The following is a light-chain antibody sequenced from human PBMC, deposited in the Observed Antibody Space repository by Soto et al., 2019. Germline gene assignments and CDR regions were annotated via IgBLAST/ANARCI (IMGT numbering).Light chain of an antibody. Sequence: QSALTQPASVSGSPGQSITISCIGTSSDVGGYNYVSWFQQHPGKAPKLMIYEVTNRPSGVSNRFSGSKSGNTASLTISGLQADDEADYYCSSYTTSNTLVFGGGTKVTVL. CDR1: SSDVGGYNY. CDR3: SSYTTSNTLV. CDR2: EVT. V-gene: IGLV2-14*01. J-gene: IGLJ2*01.